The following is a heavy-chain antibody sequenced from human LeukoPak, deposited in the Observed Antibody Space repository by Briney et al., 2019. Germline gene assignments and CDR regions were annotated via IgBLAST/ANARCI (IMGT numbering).Heavy chain of an antibody. J-gene: IGHJ5*02. D-gene: IGHD2-2*01. CDR1: GGSISSYY. CDR2: IYTSGST. CDR3: ARQVVPAAMTGWFDP. V-gene: IGHV4-4*09. Sequence: SETLSLTCTVSGGSISSYYWSWIRQPPGKGLEWIGYIYTSGSTNYNPSLKSRVTTSVDTSKNQFSLKLSSVTAADTAVYYCARQVVPAAMTGWFDPWGQGTLVTVSS.